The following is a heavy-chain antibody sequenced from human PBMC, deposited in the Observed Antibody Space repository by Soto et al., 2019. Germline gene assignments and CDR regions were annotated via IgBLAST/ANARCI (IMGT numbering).Heavy chain of an antibody. J-gene: IGHJ4*02. V-gene: IGHV3-43*01. CDR3: AKDASMLRAHFDF. Sequence: EVQLVESGGVVVQPGGSLRLSCAASGFTFDEYAMHWVRQPPGKGLEWVSLISWDGSNRYYADSVQGRFTISRDNAKNSLFLQMNSLRTEDTALYYCAKDASMLRAHFDFWGQGTLVTVSS. CDR1: GFTFDEYA. D-gene: IGHD3-10*01. CDR2: ISWDGSNR.